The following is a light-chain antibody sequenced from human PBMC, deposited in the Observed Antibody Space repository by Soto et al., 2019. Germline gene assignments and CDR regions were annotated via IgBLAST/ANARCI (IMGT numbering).Light chain of an antibody. V-gene: IGLV2-14*01. CDR1: SSDVGGYNY. CDR2: DVS. CDR3: SSSTSSSTRDV. Sequence: QSALTQPASVSGSPGQSITISCTGTSSDVGGYNYVSWYQQHPGKAPKLMIYDVSNRPSGVSNRFSGSKSGNTASLTISGRLAEDEADYYCSSSTSSSTRDVFGTGTKVTVL. J-gene: IGLJ1*01.